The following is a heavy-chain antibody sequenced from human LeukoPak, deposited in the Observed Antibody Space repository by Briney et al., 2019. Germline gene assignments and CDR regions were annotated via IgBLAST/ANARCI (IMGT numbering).Heavy chain of an antibody. Sequence: ASVKVSCKASGYTFTGYYMHWVRQAPGQGLEWMGWINPNSGDTNYAQKFQGRVTMTRDTSISTAYMELSRLRSDDTAVYYCARMITMVRGVIRARFDYWGQGTLVTVSS. J-gene: IGHJ4*02. V-gene: IGHV1-2*02. D-gene: IGHD3-10*01. CDR1: GYTFTGYY. CDR2: INPNSGDT. CDR3: ARMITMVRGVIRARFDY.